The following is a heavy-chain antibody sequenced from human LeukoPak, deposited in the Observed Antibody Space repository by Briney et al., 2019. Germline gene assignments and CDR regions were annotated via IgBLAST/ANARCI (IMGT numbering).Heavy chain of an antibody. V-gene: IGHV3-20*04. J-gene: IGHJ6*02. CDR1: GFTLDGVG. Sequence: GGSLRLSCVASGFTLDGVGVSWVRQAPGKGLEWVSGISWNGGRTAYADAVKGRFTISRDNAKNSLFLQMKSLRAEDTALYYCARQIAMAKYYYYGMDVWGPGTTVTVSS. CDR3: ARQIAMAKYYYYGMDV. CDR2: ISWNGGRT. D-gene: IGHD5-18*01.